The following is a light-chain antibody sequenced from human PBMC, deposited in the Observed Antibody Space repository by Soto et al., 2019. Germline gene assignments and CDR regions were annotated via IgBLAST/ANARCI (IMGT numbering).Light chain of an antibody. Sequence: QSALTQPASVSGSPGQSITISCTGTNGDVGSYDLVSWYQRYPGEAPKLIIYEVNKRPSGISNRFSGSKSGNTASLTVSGLQAEDEADYYCSSYTGGNPSYVFGTGTKVTVL. CDR1: NGDVGSYDL. CDR2: EVN. CDR3: SSYTGGNPSYV. J-gene: IGLJ1*01. V-gene: IGLV2-14*02.